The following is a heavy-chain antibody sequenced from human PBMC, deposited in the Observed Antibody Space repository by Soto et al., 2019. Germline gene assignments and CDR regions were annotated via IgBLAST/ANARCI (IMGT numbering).Heavy chain of an antibody. D-gene: IGHD2-2*01. Sequence: LSLTCTVSGGSISSGDYYWSWIRQPPGKGLEWIGYIYYSGSTYYNPSLKSRVTISVDTSKNQFPLKLSSVTAADTAVYYCARGKGTSVYYYYGMDVWGQGTTVTVSS. CDR1: GGSISSGDYY. J-gene: IGHJ6*02. V-gene: IGHV4-30-4*01. CDR3: ARGKGTSVYYYYGMDV. CDR2: IYYSGST.